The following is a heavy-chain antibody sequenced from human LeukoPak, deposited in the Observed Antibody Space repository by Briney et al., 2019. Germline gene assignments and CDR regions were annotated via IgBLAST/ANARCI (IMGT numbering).Heavy chain of an antibody. Sequence: ASVKVSCKASGYTFTSYGISWVRQAPGQGLEWMGWISAYNGNTNYAQKLQGRVTMTTDTSTGTVYMELSSLRSEDTAVYYCARSLNDILTGYFDYWGQGTLVTVSS. CDR1: GYTFTSYG. CDR3: ARSLNDILTGYFDY. CDR2: ISAYNGNT. D-gene: IGHD3-9*01. J-gene: IGHJ4*02. V-gene: IGHV1-18*01.